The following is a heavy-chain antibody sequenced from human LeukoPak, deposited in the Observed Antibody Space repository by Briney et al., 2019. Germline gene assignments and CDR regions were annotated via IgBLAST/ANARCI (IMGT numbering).Heavy chain of an antibody. CDR1: GFDFSDYY. D-gene: IGHD2-2*01. CDR3: ARGLEYCSASSCTFFHQ. J-gene: IGHJ1*01. CDR2: SGSSDRTI. V-gene: IGHV3-11*01. Sequence: GGSLRLSCAASGFDFSDYYMTWIRQAPGKGLEWLSYSGSSDRTIFYADSVKGRFTISRDNAKNSVYLQMNSLRADDTAVYYCARGLEYCSASSCTFFHQWGPGTLVTVSS.